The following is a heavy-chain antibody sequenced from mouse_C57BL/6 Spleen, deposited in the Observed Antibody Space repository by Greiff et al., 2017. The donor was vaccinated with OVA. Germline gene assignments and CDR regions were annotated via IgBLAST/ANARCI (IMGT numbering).Heavy chain of an antibody. Sequence: EVQRVESEGGLVQPGSSMKLSCTASGFTFSDYYMAWVRQVPEKGLEWVANINYDGSSTYYLDSLKSRFIISRDNAKNILYLQMSSLKSEDTATYYCAREGDGYLYAMDYWGQGTSVTVSS. D-gene: IGHD2-3*01. CDR1: GFTFSDYY. V-gene: IGHV5-16*01. CDR3: AREGDGYLYAMDY. CDR2: INYDGSST. J-gene: IGHJ4*01.